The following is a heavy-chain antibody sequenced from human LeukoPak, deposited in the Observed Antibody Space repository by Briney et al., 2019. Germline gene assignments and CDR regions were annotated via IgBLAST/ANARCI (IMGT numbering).Heavy chain of an antibody. CDR2: ISGSGGST. Sequence: PGGSLRLSCAASGFTFSSYAMSWVRQAPGKGLEWVSAISGSGGSTYYADSVEGRFTISRDNSKNTLYLQMNSLRAEDTAVYYCAKNGRRWYYYDSSGYYNYWGQGTLVTVSS. CDR1: GFTFSSYA. J-gene: IGHJ4*02. D-gene: IGHD3-22*01. CDR3: AKNGRRWYYYDSSGYYNY. V-gene: IGHV3-23*01.